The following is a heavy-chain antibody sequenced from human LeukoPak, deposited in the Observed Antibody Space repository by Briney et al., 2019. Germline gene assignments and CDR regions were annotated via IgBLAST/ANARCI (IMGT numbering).Heavy chain of an antibody. V-gene: IGHV3-21*01. CDR2: ISSSSSCI. Sequence: GGSLRLSCAASGFTFSSYSMNWVRQAPGKGLEWVSSISSSSSCIYYADSVKGRFTISRDNAKNSLYLQMNSLRAEDTAVYYCARTVDTAMEKDYWGQGTLVTVSS. CDR1: GFTFSSYS. CDR3: ARTVDTAMEKDY. D-gene: IGHD5-18*01. J-gene: IGHJ4*02.